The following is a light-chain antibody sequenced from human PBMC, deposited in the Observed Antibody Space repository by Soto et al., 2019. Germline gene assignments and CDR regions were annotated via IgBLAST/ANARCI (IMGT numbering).Light chain of an antibody. J-gene: IGKJ1*01. CDR3: QHYGSSPET. CDR1: QSVSSNY. CDR2: GAS. V-gene: IGKV3-20*01. Sequence: EIVLTQSPGTLCLSPGERATLSCRASQSVSSNYLAWYQQKPGQAPRLLIYGASSRATGIPDRFSGSGSGTDFTLTISRLEPEDFAVYYCQHYGSSPETFGQGTKV.